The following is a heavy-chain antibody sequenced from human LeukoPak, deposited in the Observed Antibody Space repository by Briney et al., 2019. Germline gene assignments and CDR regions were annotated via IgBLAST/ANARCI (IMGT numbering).Heavy chain of an antibody. J-gene: IGHJ6*03. CDR1: EFTFSSYA. Sequence: GGSLRLSCAASEFTFSSYAMSWVRQAPGKGLEWVSAISGSGGSTYYADSVKGRFTISRDNSKNTLYLQMNSLRAEDTAVYYCAKDGYDYYYYYMDVWGKGTTVTVSS. CDR3: AKDGYDYYYYYMDV. CDR2: ISGSGGST. D-gene: IGHD1-1*01. V-gene: IGHV3-23*01.